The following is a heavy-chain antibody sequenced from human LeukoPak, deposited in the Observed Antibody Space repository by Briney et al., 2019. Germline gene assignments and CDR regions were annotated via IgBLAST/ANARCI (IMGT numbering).Heavy chain of an antibody. Sequence: PSETLSLTCAVSGYSISSGYYWGWIRQPPGKGLEWIGSIYHSGSTYYNSPRKSRVTISVDTSKTQFSLKLSSVTAADTAVYYCARQGNYYGSGRRLYYFDYWGQGTLVTVSS. J-gene: IGHJ4*02. CDR1: GYSISSGYY. CDR3: ARQGNYYGSGRRLYYFDY. CDR2: IYHSGST. D-gene: IGHD3-10*01. V-gene: IGHV4-38-2*01.